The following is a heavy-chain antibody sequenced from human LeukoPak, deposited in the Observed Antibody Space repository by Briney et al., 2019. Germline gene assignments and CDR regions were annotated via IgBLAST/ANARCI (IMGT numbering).Heavy chain of an antibody. J-gene: IGHJ5*02. CDR2: ISSSSSYI. Sequence: GGSLRLSCAASGFTFSSYSMNWVRQAPGKGLEWVSSISSSSSYIYYADSVKGRFTISRDNAKNSLYLQMNRLRAEDTAVYYCARAPGNWFDPWGQGTLVTVSS. V-gene: IGHV3-21*01. CDR3: ARAPGNWFDP. CDR1: GFTFSSYS.